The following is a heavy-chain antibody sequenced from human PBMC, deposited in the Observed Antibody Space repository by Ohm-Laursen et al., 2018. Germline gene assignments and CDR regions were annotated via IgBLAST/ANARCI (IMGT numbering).Heavy chain of an antibody. D-gene: IGHD1-26*01. Sequence: SLRLSCAASGFTFSNAWMSWVRQAPGKGLEWVGRIKSKTDGGTTDYAAPVKGRFTISRDDSKNTLYLQMNSLKTEDTAVYYCTTSLSGSYSFYYYYGMDVRGQGTTVTVSS. CDR2: IKSKTDGGTT. J-gene: IGHJ6*02. CDR3: TTSLSGSYSFYYYYGMDV. V-gene: IGHV3-15*01. CDR1: GFTFSNAW.